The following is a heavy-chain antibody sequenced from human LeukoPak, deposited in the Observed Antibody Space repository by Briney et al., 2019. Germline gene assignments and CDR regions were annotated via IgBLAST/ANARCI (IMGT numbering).Heavy chain of an antibody. CDR2: INHSGST. J-gene: IGHJ4*02. D-gene: IGHD2-2*01. CDR3: ARGGHGLGYCSSTSCPSNFDY. Sequence: SETLSLTCTVSDYSISSGYFWGWIRQPPGKGLEWIGEINHSGSTNYNPSLKSRVTISVDTSKNQFSLKLSSVTAADTAVYYCARGGHGLGYCSSTSCPSNFDYWGQGTLVTVSS. V-gene: IGHV4-38-2*02. CDR1: DYSISSGYF.